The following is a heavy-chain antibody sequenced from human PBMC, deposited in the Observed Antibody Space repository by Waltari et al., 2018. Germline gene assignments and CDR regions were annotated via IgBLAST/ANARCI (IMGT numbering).Heavy chain of an antibody. V-gene: IGHV3-7*03. J-gene: IGHJ5*02. CDR1: GFTFSRYL. CDR3: ARVPLMYSSSSRWRNWFDP. Sequence: EVQLVESGGGVVQPGGSLRLSCAVSGFTFSRYLMTWFRRAAGKGLEWVAKIKEDGSEKYYVDSVKGRFTISRDNAKNSLSLQMNSLRAEDTAVYYCARVPLMYSSSSRWRNWFDPWGQGTLVTVSS. CDR2: IKEDGSEK. D-gene: IGHD6-6*01.